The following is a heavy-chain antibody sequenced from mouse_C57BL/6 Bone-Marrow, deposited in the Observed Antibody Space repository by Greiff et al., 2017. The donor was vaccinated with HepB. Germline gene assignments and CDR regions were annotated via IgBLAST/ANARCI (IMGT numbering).Heavy chain of an antibody. J-gene: IGHJ4*01. D-gene: IGHD1-1*01. CDR1: GFTFSSYA. CDR2: ISSGGDYI. Sequence: EVKLMESGEGLVKPGGSLKLSCAASGFTFSSYAMSWVRQTPEKRLEWVAYISSGGDYIYYADTVKGRFTISRDNARNTLYLQMSSLKSEDTAMYYCTRDRNYYGSSYRAMDYWGQGTSVTVSS. CDR3: TRDRNYYGSSYRAMDY. V-gene: IGHV5-9-1*02.